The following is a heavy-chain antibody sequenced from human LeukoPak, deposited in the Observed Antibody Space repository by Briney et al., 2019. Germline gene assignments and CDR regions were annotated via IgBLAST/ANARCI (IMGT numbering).Heavy chain of an antibody. J-gene: IGHJ4*02. V-gene: IGHV4-4*07. CDR2: IYASGST. Sequence: PSETLSLTCSVSGASISRYYWSWIRQPAGQGLEWIGHIYASGSTNYNPSLKSRVTVSIDTSKNQVSLKLTSVSAADTAVYYCARYDSSGFYQYYIDYWGQGTLVTVSS. CDR3: ARYDSSGFYQYYIDY. CDR1: GASISRYY. D-gene: IGHD3-22*01.